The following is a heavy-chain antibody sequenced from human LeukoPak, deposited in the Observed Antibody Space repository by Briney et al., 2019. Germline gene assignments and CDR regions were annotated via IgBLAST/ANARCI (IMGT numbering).Heavy chain of an antibody. Sequence: PSETLSLTCAVYGGSFSTYYWSWIRQPAGKGLEWIGHIYSSGSTNYNPSLKSRVTMSIDSSKNQFSLKMTSVTAADTAVYYCARYRTSGSYLFDYWGQGTLVTVSS. CDR2: IYSSGST. CDR1: GGSFSTYY. V-gene: IGHV4-59*10. CDR3: ARYRTSGSYLFDY. J-gene: IGHJ4*02. D-gene: IGHD1-26*01.